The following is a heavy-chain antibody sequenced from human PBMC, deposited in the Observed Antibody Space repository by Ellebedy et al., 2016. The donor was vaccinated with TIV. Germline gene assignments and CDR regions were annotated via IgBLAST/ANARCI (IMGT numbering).Heavy chain of an antibody. CDR2: MSDSGST. D-gene: IGHD4-11*01. Sequence: SETLSLTCNVSGASFSSYYWNWIRQSPGKGLEWIGYMSDSGSTNYNPSLKSRVTISLDKSNDQFSLKLNAVTAADTAVYYCARGGYSDFHYYYGMDVWGQGTTVTVSS. CDR1: GASFSSYY. CDR3: ARGGYSDFHYYYGMDV. J-gene: IGHJ6*02. V-gene: IGHV4-59*12.